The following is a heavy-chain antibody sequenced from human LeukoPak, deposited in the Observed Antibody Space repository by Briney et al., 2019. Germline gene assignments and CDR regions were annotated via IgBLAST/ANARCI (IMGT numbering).Heavy chain of an antibody. V-gene: IGHV3-23*01. D-gene: IGHD2-2*01. CDR3: AKSPEGVRNY. Sequence: GGSLRLSCVASEFTFSGYGMSWVRQAPGKGLEWVSAISGSGGSTYYADSVKGRFTISRDNSKNTLYMQMNSLRAEDTAVYYCAKSPEGVRNYWGQGTLVTVSS. J-gene: IGHJ4*02. CDR2: ISGSGGST. CDR1: EFTFSGYG.